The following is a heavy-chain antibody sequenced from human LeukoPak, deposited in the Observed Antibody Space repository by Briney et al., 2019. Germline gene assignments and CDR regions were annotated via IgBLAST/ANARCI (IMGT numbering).Heavy chain of an antibody. Sequence: PSETLSLTCTVSGYSISSGYYWGWIRQPPGKGLEWIGSIYHSGNTYYNPSLKSRVTISVDTSNNQFSLKLSSVTAADTAIYYCARVTSMGSIDYWGQGTLVTVSS. D-gene: IGHD1-26*01. CDR3: ARVTSMGSIDY. J-gene: IGHJ4*02. V-gene: IGHV4-38-2*02. CDR2: IYHSGNT. CDR1: GYSISSGYY.